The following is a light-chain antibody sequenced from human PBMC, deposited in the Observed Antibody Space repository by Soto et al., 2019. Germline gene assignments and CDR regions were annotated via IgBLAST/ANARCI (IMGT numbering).Light chain of an antibody. CDR3: QSYDSSLSGYV. CDR2: GNS. Sequence: QLVLTQPPSVSGAPGQRVTISCTGSSSNIGAGYDVHWYQQLPGTAPKLLLYGNSNRPSGVPDRFSGSKSGTSASLAITGLQAEDEADYCCQSYDSSLSGYVFGTGTKPTVL. J-gene: IGLJ1*01. V-gene: IGLV1-40*01. CDR1: SSNIGAGYD.